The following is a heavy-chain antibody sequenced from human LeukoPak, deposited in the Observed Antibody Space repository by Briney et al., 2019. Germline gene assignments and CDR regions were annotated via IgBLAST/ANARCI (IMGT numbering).Heavy chain of an antibody. CDR1: GFTFSNYG. CDR3: ATRPGYRAFDY. D-gene: IGHD1-1*01. Sequence: SGGSLRRSCAASGFTFSNYGMNWVRQAPGEGLEWVSVISNSGGKTHYADSVKGRFTISRDNSKNTLYLQMNSLRLEDTAVYYCATRPGYRAFDYWGQGTLVTVSS. CDR2: ISNSGGKT. J-gene: IGHJ4*02. V-gene: IGHV3-23*01.